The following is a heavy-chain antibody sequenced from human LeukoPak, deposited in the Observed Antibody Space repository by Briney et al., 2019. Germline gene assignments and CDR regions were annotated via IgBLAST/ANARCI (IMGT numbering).Heavy chain of an antibody. Sequence: SETLSLTCTVSGVPNSSHYWSGIRQPPGMGLEWIGYIYYSGATSYNPSLKSRLTISMDPSKNQDSLKLHPVTAADTALYFCARDKRIILEPGGEGTVVSVSS. J-gene: IGHJ5*02. CDR2: IYYSGAT. CDR3: ARDKRIILEP. V-gene: IGHV4-59*11. CDR1: GVPNSSHY. D-gene: IGHD1-14*01.